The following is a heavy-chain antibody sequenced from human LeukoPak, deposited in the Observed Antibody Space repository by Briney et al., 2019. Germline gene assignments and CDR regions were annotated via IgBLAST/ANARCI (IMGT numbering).Heavy chain of an antibody. J-gene: IGHJ4*02. CDR1: GYTFTSYG. Sequence: ASVKVSCKASGYTFTSYGISWVRQAPGQGLEWMGWISAYNGNTNYAQKFQGRVTMTRDTSISTAYMELSRLRSDDTAVYYCARDLSSSWDYWGQGTLVTVSS. CDR3: ARDLSSSWDY. V-gene: IGHV1-18*01. CDR2: ISAYNGNT. D-gene: IGHD6-13*01.